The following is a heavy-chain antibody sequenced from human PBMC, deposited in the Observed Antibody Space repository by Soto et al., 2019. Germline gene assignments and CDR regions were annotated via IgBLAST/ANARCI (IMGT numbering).Heavy chain of an antibody. V-gene: IGHV1-18*04. J-gene: IGHJ6*02. D-gene: IGHD2-21*01. CDR3: ATDPYCGSAPGCSALDA. Sequence: QVHLVQSGGEVKKPGASVKVSCKASGYRFTSSGFSWVRQAPGQGLEWMGWISAYNGNTLYAQKFKGRVTMTTDTSTSTAYMALGSLRSDDTAVYYCATDPYCGSAPGCSALDAWGQGTTVTVSS. CDR2: ISAYNGNT. CDR1: GYRFTSSG.